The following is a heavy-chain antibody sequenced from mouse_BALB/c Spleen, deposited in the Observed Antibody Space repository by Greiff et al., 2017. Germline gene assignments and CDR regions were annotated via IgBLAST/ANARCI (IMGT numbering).Heavy chain of an antibody. CDR3: ARGGGYDSWFAY. Sequence: EVQRVESGPSLVKPSQTLSLTCSVTGDSITSGYWNWIRKFPGNKLEYMGYISYSGSTYYNPSLKSRISITRDTSKNQYYLQLNSVTTEDTATYYCARGGGYDSWFAYWGQGTLVTVSA. V-gene: IGHV3-8*02. CDR1: GDSITSGY. CDR2: ISYSGST. J-gene: IGHJ3*01. D-gene: IGHD2-2*01.